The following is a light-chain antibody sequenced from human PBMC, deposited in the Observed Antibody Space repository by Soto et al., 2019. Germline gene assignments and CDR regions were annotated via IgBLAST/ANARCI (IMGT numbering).Light chain of an antibody. CDR2: GAS. V-gene: IGKV3-20*01. J-gene: IGKJ1*01. CDR3: QQYGISPWT. CDR1: QSVSSNS. Sequence: EIVLTQSPGTLSLSPGERATLSCRASQSVSSNSLAWYQQKPGQAPRLLIYGASSRATDIPDRFSGSGSGTDFPLTISRLEPEDYAVYFCQQYGISPWTFGQGTKVEIK.